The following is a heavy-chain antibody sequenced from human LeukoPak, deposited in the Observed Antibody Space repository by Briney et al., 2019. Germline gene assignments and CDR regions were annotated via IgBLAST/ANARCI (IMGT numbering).Heavy chain of an antibody. J-gene: IGHJ4*02. V-gene: IGHV4-59*08. Sequence: PSETLSLTCTVSGGSISSYYWSWIRQPPGKGLEWIGYIYYSGSTNYNPSLKSRVTISVDTSKNQFSLKLSSVTAADTAAYYCARGIAVAGTWWFDYWGQGTLVTVSS. CDR3: ARGIAVAGTWWFDY. CDR1: GGSISSYY. CDR2: IYYSGST. D-gene: IGHD6-19*01.